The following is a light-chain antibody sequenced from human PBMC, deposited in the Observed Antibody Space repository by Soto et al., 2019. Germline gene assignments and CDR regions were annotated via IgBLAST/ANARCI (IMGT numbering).Light chain of an antibody. CDR3: QQYNNWPQT. Sequence: ETMMTQSPDTLSVSLGETATLSCRASQSLRSSLAWYQQKPGQAPRLLIYDASTRATGITARFSGSGSGTDFTLTISRLKSEDFAVYYCQQYNNWPQTFGQGTKVEIK. CDR2: DAS. V-gene: IGKV3-15*01. CDR1: QSLRSS. J-gene: IGKJ1*01.